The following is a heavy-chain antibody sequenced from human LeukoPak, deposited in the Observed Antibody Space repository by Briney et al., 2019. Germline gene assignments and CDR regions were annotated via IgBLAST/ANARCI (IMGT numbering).Heavy chain of an antibody. Sequence: SSETLSLTCTVSGGSISSGDYYWSWIRQPPGKGLEWIGYIYYSGSTNYNPSLKSRVTISVDTSKNQFSLKLSSVTAADTAVYYCAREKRRIFGGLGVSPNWFDPWGQGTLVTVSS. CDR3: AREKRRIFGGLGVSPNWFDP. D-gene: IGHD3-3*01. CDR2: IYYSGST. V-gene: IGHV4-61*08. J-gene: IGHJ5*02. CDR1: GGSISSGDYY.